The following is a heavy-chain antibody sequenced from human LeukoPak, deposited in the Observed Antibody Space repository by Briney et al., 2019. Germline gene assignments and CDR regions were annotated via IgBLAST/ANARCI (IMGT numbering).Heavy chain of an antibody. Sequence: PSQTLSLTCTVSGGSISSGDYYWSWIRQPPGKGLEWIGYIYYSGSTYYNPSLKSRVTISVDTSKNQFSLKLSSVTAADTAVYYCARIYCSSTSCYLDYWGQGTLVTVSS. J-gene: IGHJ4*02. CDR2: IYYSGST. D-gene: IGHD2-2*01. V-gene: IGHV4-30-4*01. CDR3: ARIYCSSTSCYLDY. CDR1: GGSISSGDYY.